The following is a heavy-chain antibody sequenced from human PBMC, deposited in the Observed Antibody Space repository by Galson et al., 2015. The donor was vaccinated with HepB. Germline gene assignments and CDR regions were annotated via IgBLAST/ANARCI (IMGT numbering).Heavy chain of an antibody. D-gene: IGHD1-26*01. CDR3: AKDRSIGSHYVIDY. CDR1: GFIFSNHA. V-gene: IGHV3-23*01. Sequence: SLRLSCAASGFIFSNHAMTWVRQAPGKGLEWVSTISINGGGTYFADSVKGRFTISRDNSKNTLSLQMNSLRAEDTAIYYCAKDRSIGSHYVIDYWGQGTLVTVSS. J-gene: IGHJ4*02. CDR2: ISINGGGT.